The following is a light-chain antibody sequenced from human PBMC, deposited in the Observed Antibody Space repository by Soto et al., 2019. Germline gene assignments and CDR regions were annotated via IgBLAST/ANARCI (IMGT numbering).Light chain of an antibody. Sequence: QSVLTQPASVSGSPGQSIAISCTGTSSDVAGYNSVSWYQHHPGKAPKLMIYNVSNRPSGVSDRFSGSKSGNSASLTISGLQAEDEADYYCSSYTATSTYVFGTGTKVTVL. J-gene: IGLJ1*01. CDR2: NVS. CDR3: SSYTATSTYV. CDR1: SSDVAGYNS. V-gene: IGLV2-14*03.